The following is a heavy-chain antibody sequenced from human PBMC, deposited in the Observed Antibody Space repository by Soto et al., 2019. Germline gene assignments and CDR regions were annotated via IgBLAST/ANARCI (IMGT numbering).Heavy chain of an antibody. J-gene: IGHJ6*02. CDR3: ARDRVAAATTYYYYYGMDV. Sequence: QVQLQESGPGLVKPSETLSLTYTVSGGSVSSGSYYWSWIRQPPWKGLEWIGYIYYSGSTNYNPSLKSRVTISVDTSKNPFSLKLSSVTAADTAVYYCARDRVAAATTYYYYYGMDVWGQGTTVTVSS. CDR1: GGSVSSGSYY. V-gene: IGHV4-61*01. CDR2: IYYSGST. D-gene: IGHD6-13*01.